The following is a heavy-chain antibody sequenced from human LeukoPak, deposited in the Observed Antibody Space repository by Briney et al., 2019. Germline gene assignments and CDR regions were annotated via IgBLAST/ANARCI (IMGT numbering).Heavy chain of an antibody. CDR2: INHSGST. J-gene: IGHJ6*03. Sequence: SETLSLTCAVYGGSFSGYYWSWIRQPPGKGLEWIGEINHSGSTKNNPSLKSRVTVSVDTSKNQFSLKLSSVTAADTAVYYCARRVGRYFGERAYYYNYMDVWGKGTTVTVSS. V-gene: IGHV4-34*01. D-gene: IGHD3-10*01. CDR1: GGSFSGYY. CDR3: ARRVGRYFGERAYYYNYMDV.